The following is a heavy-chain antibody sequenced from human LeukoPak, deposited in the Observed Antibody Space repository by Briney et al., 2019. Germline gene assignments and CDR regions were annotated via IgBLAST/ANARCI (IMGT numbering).Heavy chain of an antibody. J-gene: IGHJ2*01. CDR3: AKDADTATIIYWYFDL. Sequence: GGSLRLSCTASGLTLSNFGMHWVRQAPGKGLEWVAVISDDGSNTFYADSVKGRFTISRDNSKNTLYLQLNSLRPEDTAVYYCAKDADTATIIYWYFDLWGRGTQVTVSS. CDR2: ISDDGSNT. CDR1: GLTLSNFG. D-gene: IGHD5-18*01. V-gene: IGHV3-30*18.